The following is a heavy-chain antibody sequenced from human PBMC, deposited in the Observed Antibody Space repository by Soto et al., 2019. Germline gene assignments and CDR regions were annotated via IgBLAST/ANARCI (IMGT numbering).Heavy chain of an antibody. V-gene: IGHV3-33*01. CDR1: GFTFSSYG. CDR3: AREDYGDYAFDF. D-gene: IGHD4-17*01. J-gene: IGHJ3*01. Sequence: GGSLRLSCAASGFTFSSYGMHWVRQAPGKGLEWVAVIWYDGSNKYYADSVKGRFTISRDNSKNTLYLQMNSLRAEDTAVYYCAREDYGDYAFDFRGQGTTVTVSS. CDR2: IWYDGSNK.